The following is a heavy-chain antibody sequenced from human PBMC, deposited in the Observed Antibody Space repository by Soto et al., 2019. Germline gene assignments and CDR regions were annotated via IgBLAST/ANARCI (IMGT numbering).Heavy chain of an antibody. V-gene: IGHV3-30*04. J-gene: IGHJ4*02. CDR2: VSHDGRRK. CDR3: ARGGQEYCDRSGYSPFDY. CDR1: GFSIGPFA. Sequence: GGPLRLSCAAPGFSIGPFATPWVRQAPGKGLEGGAAVSHDGRRKYKADSVQGQFTVSRDNAMNTLYLHMSSLKAYDTAVYYCARGGQEYCDRSGYSPFDYWGQGTLVTVSS. D-gene: IGHD3-22*01.